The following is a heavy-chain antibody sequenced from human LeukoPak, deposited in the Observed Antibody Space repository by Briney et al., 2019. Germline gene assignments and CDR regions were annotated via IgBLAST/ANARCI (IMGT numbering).Heavy chain of an antibody. V-gene: IGHV4-31*03. D-gene: IGHD4-17*01. Sequence: PSQTLSLTCTVSGASISSGGYYWSWLRQHPGKGLEWIEDIYYSGSTYYNPSLKSRVTISVDTSKNQFSLKLSSVTAADTAVYYCARVFSWGDYGDFPLDYWGQGTLVTVSS. CDR1: GASISSGGYY. CDR2: IYYSGST. J-gene: IGHJ4*02. CDR3: ARVFSWGDYGDFPLDY.